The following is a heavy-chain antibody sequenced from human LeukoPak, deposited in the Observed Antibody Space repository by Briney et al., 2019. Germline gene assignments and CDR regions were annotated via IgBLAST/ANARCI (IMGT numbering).Heavy chain of an antibody. J-gene: IGHJ4*02. Sequence: SETLSLTCTVSGYSISSGYYWGWIRQPPGKGLEWIGSICHSGSTYYNPSLKSRVTISVDTSKNQFSLKLSSVTAADTAVYYCARVPSGAMVTPRSDYWGQGTLVTVSS. CDR3: ARVPSGAMVTPRSDY. D-gene: IGHD5-18*01. CDR1: GYSISSGYY. CDR2: ICHSGST. V-gene: IGHV4-38-2*02.